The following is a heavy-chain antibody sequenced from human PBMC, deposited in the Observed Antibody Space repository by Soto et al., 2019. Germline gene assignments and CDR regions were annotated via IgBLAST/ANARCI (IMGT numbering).Heavy chain of an antibody. CDR2: ISSSSSTI. CDR1: GFTFSSYS. Sequence: GGSLRLSCAASGFTFSSYSMNWVRQAPEKGLEWVSYISSSSSTIYYADSVKGRFTISRDNAKNSLYLQMNSLRDEDTAVYYCARKRNYDFWSGYLPGYYGMDVWGQGTTVTVSS. J-gene: IGHJ6*02. V-gene: IGHV3-48*02. D-gene: IGHD3-3*01. CDR3: ARKRNYDFWSGYLPGYYGMDV.